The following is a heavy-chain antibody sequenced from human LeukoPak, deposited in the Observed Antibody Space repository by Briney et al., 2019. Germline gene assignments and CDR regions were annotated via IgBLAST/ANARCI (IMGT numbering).Heavy chain of an antibody. CDR3: TRNDNWGGSSSYPDY. Sequence: GGSLRLSCAASGFTFSDYYMNWIRQTPGKGLEWCSYISGIGGYTNYADSVKGRFTISRDNGKNSLYLQMNSLRAEDTAVYYCTRNDNWGGSSSYPDYWGQGTLVTVSS. J-gene: IGHJ4*02. CDR2: ISGIGGYT. CDR1: GFTFSDYY. V-gene: IGHV3-11*06. D-gene: IGHD6-6*01.